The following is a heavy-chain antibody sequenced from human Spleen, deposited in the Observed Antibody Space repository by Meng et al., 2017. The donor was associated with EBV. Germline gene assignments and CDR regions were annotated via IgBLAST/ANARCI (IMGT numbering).Heavy chain of an antibody. CDR3: ASLVDCAGDVCRDY. Sequence: VYLQQVGEGRLKPSETLSLTCAVFGGSFSGYDWSWIRQPPGKGLEWIGEINPSGGTNYNPSLKSRVTMSVDTSKNQLSLKVSSVTAADTAVYYCASLVDCAGDVCRDYWGQGTLVTVSS. J-gene: IGHJ4*02. V-gene: IGHV4-34*01. CDR1: GGSFSGYD. D-gene: IGHD2-8*02. CDR2: INPSGGT.